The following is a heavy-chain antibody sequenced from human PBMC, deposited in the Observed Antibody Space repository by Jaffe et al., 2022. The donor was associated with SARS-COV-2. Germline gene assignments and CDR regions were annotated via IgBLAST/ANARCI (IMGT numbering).Heavy chain of an antibody. D-gene: IGHD4-4*01. J-gene: IGHJ6*02. V-gene: IGHV1-24*01. CDR1: GDTLTELS. Sequence: QVQLVQSGAEVKKPGASVKVSCKVSGDTLTELSMHWVRQAPGKGLEWMGGFDPKDDETIYAQKFQGRITMTEDTSTETAYMELRSLRSEDTAVYYCATDTTFPTVTTGTYYFYGMDVWGQGTTVTVSS. CDR3: ATDTTFPTVTTGTYYFYGMDV. CDR2: FDPKDDET.